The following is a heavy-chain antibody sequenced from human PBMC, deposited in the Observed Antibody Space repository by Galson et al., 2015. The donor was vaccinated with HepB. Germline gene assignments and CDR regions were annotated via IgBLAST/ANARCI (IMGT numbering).Heavy chain of an antibody. V-gene: IGHV3-30*02. D-gene: IGHD6-13*01. CDR3: AKDSRTIAVAESGYFDY. CDR1: GFTFSSYG. Sequence: SLRLSCAASGFTFSSYGMHWVRQAPGKGLEWVAFIRYDGSNKYYADSVKGRFTISRDNSKNTLYLQMNSLRAEDTAVYYCAKDSRTIAVAESGYFDYWGQGTLVTVSS. CDR2: IRYDGSNK. J-gene: IGHJ4*02.